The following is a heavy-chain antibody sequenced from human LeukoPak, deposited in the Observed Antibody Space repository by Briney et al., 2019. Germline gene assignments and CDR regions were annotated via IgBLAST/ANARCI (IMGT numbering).Heavy chain of an antibody. CDR2: IYPSGST. CDR1: GYSISSGYY. V-gene: IGHV4-38-2*02. D-gene: IGHD3-10*01. Sequence: SETLSLTCAVSGYSISSGYYWGWIRQPPGQGLEWIGNIYPSGSTYYNPSPNSRVTISVDTSKNQFSLKLSSVTAADTALYYCAREIYYGSGIGWFDPWGQGTLVTVSS. CDR3: AREIYYGSGIGWFDP. J-gene: IGHJ5*02.